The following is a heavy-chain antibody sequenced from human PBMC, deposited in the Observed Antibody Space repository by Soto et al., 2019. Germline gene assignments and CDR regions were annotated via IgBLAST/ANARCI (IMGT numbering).Heavy chain of an antibody. Sequence: QLQLQESGPGLVKPSETLSLTCTVSGGSISSSSYYWGWIRQPPGKGLEWIGSIYYSGSTYYNPSLKSRVTISVDTSKNQFSLKLSSVTAADTAVYYCARQPHLAWYFDLWGRGTLVTVSS. V-gene: IGHV4-39*01. CDR2: IYYSGST. CDR3: ARQPHLAWYFDL. CDR1: GGSISSSSYY. J-gene: IGHJ2*01.